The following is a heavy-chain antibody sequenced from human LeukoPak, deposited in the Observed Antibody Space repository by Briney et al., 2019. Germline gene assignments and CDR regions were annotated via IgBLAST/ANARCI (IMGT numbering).Heavy chain of an antibody. Sequence: PSETLSLTCTVSGGSISSYYWSWIRQPPGKGLEWIGYIYYSGSTSYNPSLKSRVTISVDTSKNQFSLKLSSVTAADTAVYYCASNYYGSGSLDYWGQGNLVTVSS. V-gene: IGHV4-59*08. CDR1: GGSISSYY. CDR3: ASNYYGSGSLDY. J-gene: IGHJ4*02. CDR2: IYYSGST. D-gene: IGHD3-10*01.